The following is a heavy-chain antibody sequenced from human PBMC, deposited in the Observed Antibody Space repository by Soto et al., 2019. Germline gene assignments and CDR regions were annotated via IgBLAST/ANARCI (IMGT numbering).Heavy chain of an antibody. CDR3: AKDEVGGYDY. Sequence: GGSLRLCWAAFGFTFGGYAMSWVRQAPGKGLEWVSAISGSGGSTYYADSVKGRFTISRDNSKNTLYLQMNSLRAEDTAVYYCAKDEVGGYDYWGQGTLVTVSS. J-gene: IGHJ4*02. D-gene: IGHD3-10*01. V-gene: IGHV3-23*01. CDR1: GFTFGGYA. CDR2: ISGSGGST.